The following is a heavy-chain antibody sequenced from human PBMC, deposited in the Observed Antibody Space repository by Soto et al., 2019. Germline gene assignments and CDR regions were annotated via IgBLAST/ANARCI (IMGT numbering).Heavy chain of an antibody. CDR3: ARDADCGGDCYSWYYYGMDV. CDR1: GYTFTSYG. CDR2: ISAYNGNT. J-gene: IGHJ6*02. D-gene: IGHD2-21*02. Sequence: QVQLVQSGAEVKKPGASVKVSCKASGYTFTSYGISWVRQAPGQGLEWMGWISAYNGNTNYAQKLQGRVIMTTDTSTSTAYMELRSLRSDDTAVYYCARDADCGGDCYSWYYYGMDVWGQGTTVTVSS. V-gene: IGHV1-18*01.